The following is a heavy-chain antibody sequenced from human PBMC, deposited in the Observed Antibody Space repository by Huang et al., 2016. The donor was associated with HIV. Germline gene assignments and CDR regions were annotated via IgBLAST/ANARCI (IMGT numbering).Heavy chain of an antibody. CDR3: ARSGFGVVITTTLDYYYMDV. V-gene: IGHV1-18*01. CDR2: ISFYNGDT. D-gene: IGHD3-3*01. J-gene: IGHJ6*03. CDR1: NYNFGSHG. Sequence: QVQLVQSGAEVKKPGASVKVSCEASNYNFGSHGISWVRQAPGQGLEWMGWISFYNGDTKYEQKFQGRVTMTRETATRTAYMELTSLRFDDTAVYYCARSGFGVVITTTLDYYYMDVWGTGTTVTVSS.